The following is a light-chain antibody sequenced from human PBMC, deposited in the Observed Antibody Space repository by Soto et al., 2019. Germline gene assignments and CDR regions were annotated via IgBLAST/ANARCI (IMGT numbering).Light chain of an antibody. CDR1: QSVSSSY. V-gene: IGKV3-20*01. J-gene: IGKJ2*01. Sequence: EIVLAQSPGTLSLSPWERATLSCRASQSVSSSYLAWYQRKPGQAPRLLIYGASSRATGIPASFSGSGSGTDFTLTISRLEPEDFAVYYCQQYGSSPMYTFGQGTKLEIK. CDR3: QQYGSSPMYT. CDR2: GAS.